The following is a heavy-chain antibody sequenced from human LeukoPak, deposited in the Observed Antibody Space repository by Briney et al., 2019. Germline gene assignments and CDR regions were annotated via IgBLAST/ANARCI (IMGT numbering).Heavy chain of an antibody. CDR1: GDSLRTSTYY. CDR2: LYHSGTI. V-gene: IGHV4-39*07. J-gene: IGHJ4*02. CDR3: ARGAGNSEGGFDY. Sequence: SETLSLTCTVSGDSLRTSTYYWNWIRQPPGKGLEWIGGLYHSGTIYYNPSLKSRVTISADKSKNHFSLKLTSVTAADTAVYYCARGAGNSEGGFDYWGQGTLVTVSS. D-gene: IGHD4-23*01.